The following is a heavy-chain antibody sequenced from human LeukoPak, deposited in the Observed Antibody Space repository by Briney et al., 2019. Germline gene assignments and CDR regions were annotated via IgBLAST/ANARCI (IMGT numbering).Heavy chain of an antibody. Sequence: GGSLRLSCAASGFTFSSYAMSWVRQAPGKGLEWVSAISGSGGSTYYADSVKGRFTISRDNSKNTLYLQMNSLRAEDTAVYYCAREGIVGVTTGVGYFDYWGQGTLVTVSS. CDR3: AREGIVGVTTGVGYFDY. CDR2: ISGSGGST. J-gene: IGHJ4*02. V-gene: IGHV3-23*01. CDR1: GFTFSSYA. D-gene: IGHD1-26*01.